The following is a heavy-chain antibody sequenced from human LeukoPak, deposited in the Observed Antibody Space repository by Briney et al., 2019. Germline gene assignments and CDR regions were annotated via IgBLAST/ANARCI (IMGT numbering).Heavy chain of an antibody. CDR1: GYTFTSYD. CDR3: ARIRCGGDCYSDGFDA. D-gene: IGHD2-21*02. Sequence: ASVKVSCKASGYTFTSYDINWVRQATGQGLEWMGWTHPDSGNAGHAQKFQDRVTMTWDTSITTVYMELSSLRSEDTAVYYCARIRCGGDCYSDGFDAWGQGTVVTVSS. J-gene: IGHJ3*01. V-gene: IGHV1-8*01. CDR2: THPDSGNA.